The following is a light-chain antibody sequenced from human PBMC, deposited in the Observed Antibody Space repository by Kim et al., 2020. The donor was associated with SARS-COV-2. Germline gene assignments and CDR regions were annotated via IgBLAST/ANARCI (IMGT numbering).Light chain of an antibody. CDR2: DAS. CDR1: QGVGTY. J-gene: IGKJ4*01. Sequence: ASIVDSLTITCQASQGVGTYLNWYHQKPGEAPNLVIYDASNLQTGVPPRFSGRGSGTHFTLIINSVQSEDVGTYFCQQFDDLPLTFGGGTKVDIK. CDR3: QQFDDLPLT. V-gene: IGKV1-33*01.